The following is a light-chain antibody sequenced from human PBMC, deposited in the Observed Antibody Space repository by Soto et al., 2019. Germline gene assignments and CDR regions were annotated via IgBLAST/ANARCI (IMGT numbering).Light chain of an antibody. CDR1: SSDIGDYDY. CDR2: DVT. J-gene: IGLJ2*01. CDR3: CSYTDSALDVV. Sequence: QSALTQPASVSGSPGQSITISCTGTSSDIGDYDYVSWYQHLPGKAPKLLIFDVTHRPSGVSDRFSGSKSGNTASLTISGVRPEDEADYYCCSYTDSALDVVFGGGTKLTAL. V-gene: IGLV2-14*01.